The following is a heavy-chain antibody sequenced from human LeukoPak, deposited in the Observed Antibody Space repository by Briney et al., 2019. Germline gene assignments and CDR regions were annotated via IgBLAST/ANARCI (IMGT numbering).Heavy chain of an antibody. J-gene: IGHJ4*02. V-gene: IGHV3-48*01. Sequence: GGSLRLSCGASGFTFSSYSMNWVRQAPGKGLEWVSYITGSISTIYYADSVKGRFTISRDNGKNSVYLQMNSLRAEDTAVYYCARGPLWFGEFDYWGQGTLVTVSS. CDR1: GFTFSSYS. D-gene: IGHD3-10*01. CDR2: ITGSISTI. CDR3: ARGPLWFGEFDY.